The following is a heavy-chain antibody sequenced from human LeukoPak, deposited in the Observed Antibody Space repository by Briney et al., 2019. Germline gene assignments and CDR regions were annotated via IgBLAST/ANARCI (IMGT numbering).Heavy chain of an antibody. Sequence: GGSLRLSCVDSGFTFSSYAMSWVRQVPGKGLEWVSGISDSGGSTYYADSVKGRFTISRDNSKNTLYLQMNSLRAEDTAVYYCASRQGLGWHYVDWGQGTLVTVSS. CDR1: GFTFSSYA. V-gene: IGHV3-23*01. CDR3: ASRQGLGWHYVD. CDR2: ISDSGGST. D-gene: IGHD3-10*02. J-gene: IGHJ4*02.